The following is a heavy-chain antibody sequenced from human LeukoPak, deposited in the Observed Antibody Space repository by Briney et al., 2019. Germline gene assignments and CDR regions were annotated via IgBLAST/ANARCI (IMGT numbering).Heavy chain of an antibody. CDR1: GGSISSYY. CDR3: ARELYYDAFDI. Sequence: SETLSLTCSVSGGSISSYYWSWIRQPPGKGLEWIGRIYTSGSTNYNPSLKRRVTISVDTSKNQFSLKLSSVTAADTAVYYCARELYYDAFDIWGQGTLVTVSS. CDR2: IYTSGST. J-gene: IGHJ3*02. D-gene: IGHD3-10*01. V-gene: IGHV4-4*08.